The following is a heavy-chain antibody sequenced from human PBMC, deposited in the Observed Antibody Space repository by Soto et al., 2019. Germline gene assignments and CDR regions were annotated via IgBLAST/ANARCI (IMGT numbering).Heavy chain of an antibody. V-gene: IGHV1-69*02. Sequence: QVQLVQSGAEVKKPGSSVKVSCRASGGTFSSYTISWVRQAPGQGLEWMGRIIPILGIANYAQKFQGRVTITADKSTSRADMGLSSLSSEDTAVYYCVSLAVAAVAFDIWGQGTMVTVSS. CDR1: GGTFSSYT. J-gene: IGHJ3*02. CDR3: VSLAVAAVAFDI. CDR2: IIPILGIA. D-gene: IGHD6-19*01.